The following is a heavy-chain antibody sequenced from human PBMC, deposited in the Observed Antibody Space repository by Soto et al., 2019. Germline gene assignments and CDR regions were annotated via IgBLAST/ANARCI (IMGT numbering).Heavy chain of an antibody. CDR3: ATGPSCGGDCYLFDY. V-gene: IGHV1-46*01. CDR2: INPSGGRT. J-gene: IGHJ4*02. CDR1: GYTFTSYY. Sequence: QVLLVQSGAEVTRPGASVKVSCKASGYTFTSYYMHWVRQAPGQGLEWMAMINPSGGRTKYAQVFQGRVTLSRDTSTGTVDMELSSLTSEDAAIYYCATGPSCGGDCYLFDYWGQGTQVTVSS. D-gene: IGHD2-21*02.